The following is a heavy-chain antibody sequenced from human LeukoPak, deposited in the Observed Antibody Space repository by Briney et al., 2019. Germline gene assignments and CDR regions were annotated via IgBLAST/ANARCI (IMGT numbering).Heavy chain of an antibody. CDR1: GLTFSSYT. Sequence: GGSLRLSCAASGLTFSSYTMNWVRQAPGKGLEWVANIKGDGSDNHYVDSVRGRFTISRDNAKNSLYLQMNSLRAEDTAVYYCARDLGYYRADYWGQGTLVTVSS. D-gene: IGHD1-26*01. V-gene: IGHV3-7*01. CDR2: IKGDGSDN. CDR3: ARDLGYYRADY. J-gene: IGHJ4*02.